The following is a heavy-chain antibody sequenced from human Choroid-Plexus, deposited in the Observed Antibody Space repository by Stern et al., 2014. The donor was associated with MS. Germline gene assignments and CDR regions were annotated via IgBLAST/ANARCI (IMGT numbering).Heavy chain of an antibody. D-gene: IGHD2-15*01. Sequence: QLVQSGAEVKKPGASVKVSCKASGYSFTGYYIHWVRWAPGQGLEWMGRIDPNSGGANYAQRFQGGVTLTRDTSISTTYMELSSLRSDDTAIYYCARQYCSGGKCHSSAYNYNGMDVWGQGTTVTVSS. CDR2: IDPNSGGA. CDR3: ARQYCSGGKCHSSAYNYNGMDV. V-gene: IGHV1-2*06. CDR1: GYSFTGYY. J-gene: IGHJ6*02.